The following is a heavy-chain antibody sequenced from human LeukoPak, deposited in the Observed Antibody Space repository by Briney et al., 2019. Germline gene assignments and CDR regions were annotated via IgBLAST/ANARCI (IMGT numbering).Heavy chain of an antibody. CDR3: VRSRSSWFGEFFS. Sequence: SETLSLTCTVSGGSISSGSYYWSWIRQPAGKGLEWIGRIYTSGSTNYNPSLKSRVTISVDTSKNQFSLGLTSMTAADTAMYYCVRSRSSWFGEFFSWGPGTLVTVSS. J-gene: IGHJ5*02. V-gene: IGHV4-61*02. CDR2: IYTSGST. CDR1: GGSISSGSYY. D-gene: IGHD3-10*01.